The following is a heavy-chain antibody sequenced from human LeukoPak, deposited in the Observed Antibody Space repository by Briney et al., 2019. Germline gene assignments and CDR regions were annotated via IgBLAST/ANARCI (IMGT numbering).Heavy chain of an antibody. D-gene: IGHD6-19*01. Sequence: PSETLSLTCTVSGGSISSGGYYWTWIRQPAGKGLEWIGRIFTTGSTKYNSSLKSRVTISIDTSKNQFSLNLSSVTAADTAMYYCARGHAYSSGWTYYFDNWGPGTLVTVSS. J-gene: IGHJ4*02. V-gene: IGHV4-61*02. CDR3: ARGHAYSSGWTYYFDN. CDR1: GGSISSGGYY. CDR2: IFTTGST.